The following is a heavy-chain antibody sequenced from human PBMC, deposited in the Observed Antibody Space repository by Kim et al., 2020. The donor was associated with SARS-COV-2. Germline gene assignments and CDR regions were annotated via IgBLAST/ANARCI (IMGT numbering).Heavy chain of an antibody. J-gene: IGHJ4*02. V-gene: IGHV6-1*01. Sequence: AVSVKSRITINPDTSKNQFSLQLNSVTPEDTAVYYCARDPALAAAGAFDYWGQGTLVTVSS. D-gene: IGHD6-13*01. CDR3: ARDPALAAAGAFDY.